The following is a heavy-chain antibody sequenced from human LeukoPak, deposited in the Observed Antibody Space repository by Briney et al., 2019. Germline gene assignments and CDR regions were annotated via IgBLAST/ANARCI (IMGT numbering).Heavy chain of an antibody. D-gene: IGHD2-15*01. CDR1: GYTFTGYY. J-gene: IGHJ3*02. CDR3: LVVALPYDAFDI. CDR2: INPNSGGT. V-gene: IGHV1-2*06. Sequence: ASVKVSCKASGYTFTGYYMHWVRQAPGQRLEWMGRINPNSGGTNYAQKFQGRVTMTRDTSISTAYMELSRLRSDDTAVYYCLVVALPYDAFDIWGQGTMVTVSS.